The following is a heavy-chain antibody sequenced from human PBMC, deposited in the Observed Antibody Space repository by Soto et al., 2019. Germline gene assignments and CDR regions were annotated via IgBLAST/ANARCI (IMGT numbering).Heavy chain of an antibody. Sequence: QVQLQESGPGLVKPSQTLSLTCTVSGGSISSDGYYWSWIRQHPGNGLEWIGYIYYSGSTYYNPSLKSRITISVDTSKNQFSLKVSSVTAADTAIYYCARDASSSSASVRFDPWGQGTQVTVSS. J-gene: IGHJ5*02. CDR2: IYYSGST. D-gene: IGHD6-6*01. CDR1: GGSISSDGYY. V-gene: IGHV4-31*03. CDR3: ARDASSSSASVRFDP.